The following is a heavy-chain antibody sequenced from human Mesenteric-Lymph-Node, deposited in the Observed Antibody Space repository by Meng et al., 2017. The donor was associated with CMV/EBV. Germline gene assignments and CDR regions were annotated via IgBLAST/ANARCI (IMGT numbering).Heavy chain of an antibody. CDR2: IHYSGST. D-gene: IGHD6-13*01. Sequence: SETLSLTCTVSGGSISSHYWSWIRQSPGKGLEWIGYIHYSGSTSYNPSLKSRVTISVDTSKHQFSLKLSSVTAADTAVYYCAREAAAAGRRFDPWGQGTLVTVSS. J-gene: IGHJ5*02. CDR3: AREAAAAGRRFDP. CDR1: GGSISSHY. V-gene: IGHV4-59*11.